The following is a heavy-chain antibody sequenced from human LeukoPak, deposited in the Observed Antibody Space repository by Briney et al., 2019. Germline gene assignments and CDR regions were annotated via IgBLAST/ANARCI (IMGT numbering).Heavy chain of an antibody. CDR1: GGSFSGFY. Sequence: SETLSLTCAVYGGSFSGFYWSWIRQPPGKGLEWIGEINHSGSTNYNPSLKSRVTISVDTSKNQFSLKLSSVTAAATAVYYCARAYYDILTGYYYFDYWGQGTLVTVSS. D-gene: IGHD3-9*01. CDR2: INHSGST. V-gene: IGHV4-34*01. CDR3: ARAYYDILTGYYYFDY. J-gene: IGHJ4*02.